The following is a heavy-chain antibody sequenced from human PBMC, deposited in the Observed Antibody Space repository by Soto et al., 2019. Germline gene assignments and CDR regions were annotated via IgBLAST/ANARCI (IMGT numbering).Heavy chain of an antibody. J-gene: IGHJ5*02. D-gene: IGHD5-18*01. CDR1: GGSSSSGGYC. Sequence: PSATQSLNWHVSGGSSSSGGYCWSWLRPTPGKGLEWIGYIYYSGSTYYNPSLKSRVTISVDTSKNQFSLKLSSVTAADTAVYYCAREGIRIQLWSFDPWGQGTLVTFSA. CDR3: AREGIRIQLWSFDP. CDR2: IYYSGST. V-gene: IGHV4-30-4*01.